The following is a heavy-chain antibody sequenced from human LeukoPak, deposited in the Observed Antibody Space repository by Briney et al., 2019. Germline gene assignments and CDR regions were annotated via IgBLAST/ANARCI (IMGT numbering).Heavy chain of an antibody. CDR3: AKDPTRVPGAFDI. V-gene: IGHV3-30*02. CDR2: IRYDGSNK. J-gene: IGHJ3*02. D-gene: IGHD3-10*01. Sequence: PRGGPRPSRATAGFTLHNYGMPLVRPGPGKGPGGGAFIRYDGSNKYYADSVKGRFTISRDNSKNTLYLQMNSLRAEDTAVYYCAKDPTRVPGAFDIWGQGTMVTVSS. CDR1: GFTLHNYG.